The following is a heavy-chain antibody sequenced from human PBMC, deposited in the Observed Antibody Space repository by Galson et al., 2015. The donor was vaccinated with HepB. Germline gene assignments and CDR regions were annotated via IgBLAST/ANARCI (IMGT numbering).Heavy chain of an antibody. CDR2: IIPIFGTA. CDR3: ARVAGTIFGVVIIGSSYYYGMDV. Sequence: SVKVSCKASGGTFSSYAISWVRQAPGQGLEWMGGIIPIFGTANYAQKFQGRVTITADESTSTAYMELRSLRSDDTAVYYCARVAGTIFGVVIIGSSYYYGMDVWGQGTTVTVSS. CDR1: GGTFSSYA. V-gene: IGHV1-69*13. J-gene: IGHJ6*02. D-gene: IGHD3-3*01.